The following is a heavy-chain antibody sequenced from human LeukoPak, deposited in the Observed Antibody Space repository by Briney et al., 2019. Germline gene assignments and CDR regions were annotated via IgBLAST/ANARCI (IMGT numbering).Heavy chain of an antibody. V-gene: IGHV4-34*01. CDR2: INHSGST. Sequence: SETLSLTCAVYGGSFSGYYWSWIRQPPGKGLEWIGEINHSGSTNYNPSLKSRVTISVDTSKNQFSLKLSSVTAADTAVYYCARGTLPGHFDYWGQGTLVTVSS. D-gene: IGHD1-1*01. J-gene: IGHJ4*02. CDR3: ARGTLPGHFDY. CDR1: GGSFSGYY.